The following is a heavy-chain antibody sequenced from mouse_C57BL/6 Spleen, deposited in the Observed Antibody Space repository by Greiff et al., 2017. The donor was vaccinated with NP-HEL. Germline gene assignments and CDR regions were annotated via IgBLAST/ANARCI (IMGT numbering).Heavy chain of an antibody. D-gene: IGHD2-5*01. CDR2: IYPRSGNT. V-gene: IGHV1-81*01. CDR3: ASSYSNYAWFAY. J-gene: IGHJ3*01. Sequence: QVQLKQSGAELARPGASVKLSCKASGYTFTSYGISWVKQRTGQGLEWIGEIYPRSGNTYYNEKFKGKATLTADKSSSTAYMELRSLTSEDSAVYFCASSYSNYAWFAYWGQGTLVTVSA. CDR1: GYTFTSYG.